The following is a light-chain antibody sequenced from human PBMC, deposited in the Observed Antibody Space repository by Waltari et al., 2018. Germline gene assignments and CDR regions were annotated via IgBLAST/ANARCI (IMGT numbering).Light chain of an antibody. V-gene: IGKV3-15*01. CDR3: QQYYNWHRT. CDR2: GAS. CDR1: QSVSSN. J-gene: IGKJ1*01. Sequence: EIVMTQSPVTLSVSPGERATLSCRASQSVSSNLAWYQEKPGQAPRLLIYGASTRATGIPARFSGSGSGTEFTLTISSLQSEDFAVYYCQQYYNWHRTFGQGTKVEIK.